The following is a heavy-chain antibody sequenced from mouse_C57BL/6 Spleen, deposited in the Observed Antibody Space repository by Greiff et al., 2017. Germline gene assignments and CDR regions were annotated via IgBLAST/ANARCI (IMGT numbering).Heavy chain of an antibody. D-gene: IGHD2-2*01. CDR2: IDPENGDT. CDR3: TKWLQRRSAMDY. J-gene: IGHJ4*01. CDR1: GFNIKDDY. V-gene: IGHV14-4*01. Sequence: EVQLQQSGAELVRPGASVKLSCTASGFNIKDDYMHWVKQRPEQGLEWIGWIDPENGDTEYASKFQGKATITADTSSNTAYLQLGSLTSEDTAVYYCTKWLQRRSAMDYWGQGTSVTVSS.